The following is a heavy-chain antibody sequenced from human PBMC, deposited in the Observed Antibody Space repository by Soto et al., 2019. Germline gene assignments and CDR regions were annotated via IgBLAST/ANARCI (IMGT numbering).Heavy chain of an antibody. CDR3: GRGWYYDILTGYYSPYYYYYGMDV. V-gene: IGHV3-7*05. Sequence: GGSLRLSCAASGFTFSSYWMSWVRQAPGKGLEWVANIKQDGSEKYYVDSWKGRFTIARENAKNARYLQMNSLRAEDMAVYYCGRGWYYDILTGYYSPYYYYYGMDVWGQGTTVTVSS. CDR1: GFTFSSYW. D-gene: IGHD3-9*01. CDR2: IKQDGSEK. J-gene: IGHJ6*02.